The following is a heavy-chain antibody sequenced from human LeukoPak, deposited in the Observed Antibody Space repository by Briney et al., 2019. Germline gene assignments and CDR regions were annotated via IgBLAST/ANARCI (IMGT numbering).Heavy chain of an antibody. CDR2: ISGSGSNT. Sequence: PGGSLRLSCAASGFTFSSYAVSWVRQAPGKGLEWVAAISGSGSNTYYADYAKGRFTISRDNSKNTLYLQMNSLRAEDAAVYYCGKKTGYSSGWYLESWGQGTLVTVSS. CDR3: GKKTGYSSGWYLES. J-gene: IGHJ4*02. V-gene: IGHV3-23*01. D-gene: IGHD6-19*01. CDR1: GFTFSSYA.